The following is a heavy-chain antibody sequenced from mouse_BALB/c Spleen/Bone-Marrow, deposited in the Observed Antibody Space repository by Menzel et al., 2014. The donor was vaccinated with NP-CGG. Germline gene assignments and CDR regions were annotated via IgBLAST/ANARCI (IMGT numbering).Heavy chain of an antibody. J-gene: IGHJ1*01. Sequence: EVKLMESGGGLVQPGGSLKLSCAASGFDFSRYWMSWVRQAPGKGLEWIGEINPDSSTINYTPSLKDKFIISRDNAKNTLYLQMSKVRSEDTALYYCALLGNYGYFDAWGAGTTVTVSS. CDR2: INPDSSTI. V-gene: IGHV4-1*02. D-gene: IGHD2-1*01. CDR3: ALLGNYGYFDA. CDR1: GFDFSRYW.